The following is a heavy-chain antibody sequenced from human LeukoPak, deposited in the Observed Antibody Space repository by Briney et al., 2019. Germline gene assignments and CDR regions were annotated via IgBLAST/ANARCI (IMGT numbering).Heavy chain of an antibody. D-gene: IGHD4-17*01. Sequence: QPGGSLRLSCAASGSTFSSYWMSWVRQAPGKGLEWVANIKQDGSEKYYVDSVKGRFTISRDNAKNSLYLQMNSLRAEDTAVYYCARDLYYGDYYFDYWGQGTLVTVSS. CDR1: GSTFSSYW. CDR3: ARDLYYGDYYFDY. V-gene: IGHV3-7*01. J-gene: IGHJ4*02. CDR2: IKQDGSEK.